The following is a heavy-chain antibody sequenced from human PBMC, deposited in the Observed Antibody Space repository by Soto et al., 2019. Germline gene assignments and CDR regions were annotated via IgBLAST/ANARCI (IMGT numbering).Heavy chain of an antibody. CDR2: TYYRSKWYN. V-gene: IGHV6-1*01. D-gene: IGHD6-6*01. Sequence: SQTLSLTCAISGDSVSSNSAAWNWIRQSPSRGLEWLGRTYYRSKWYNDYAVSVKSRITINPDTSKNQFSLQLNSVTPEDTAVYYCARWLPSSSPLSSGYYYMDVWGKGTTVTVSS. CDR3: ARWLPSSSPLSSGYYYMDV. J-gene: IGHJ6*03. CDR1: GDSVSSNSAA.